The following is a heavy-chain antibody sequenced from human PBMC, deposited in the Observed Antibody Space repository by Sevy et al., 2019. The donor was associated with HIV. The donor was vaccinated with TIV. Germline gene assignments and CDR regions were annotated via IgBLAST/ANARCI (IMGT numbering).Heavy chain of an antibody. CDR1: GFKFDDYA. CDR3: AKDLRRGDILTGYLNF. Sequence: GGSLRLSCTASGFKFDDYAMHWVRQPPGKGLEWVSGITWDGGRTGHADSVKGRFIISRDNTKSSLYLQMNSLRAEDTALYYCAKDLRRGDILTGYLNFWGQRILVTVSS. V-gene: IGHV3-9*01. J-gene: IGHJ4*02. CDR2: ITWDGGRT. D-gene: IGHD3-9*01.